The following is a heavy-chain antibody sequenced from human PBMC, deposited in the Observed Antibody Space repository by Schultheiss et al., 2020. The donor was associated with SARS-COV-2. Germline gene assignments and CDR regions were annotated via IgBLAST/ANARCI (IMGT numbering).Heavy chain of an antibody. D-gene: IGHD3-16*02. CDR1: GGTFSSYA. CDR3: ARGRESFGGLIAPPSY. J-gene: IGHJ4*02. V-gene: IGHV1-69*06. CDR2: IIPIFGTA. Sequence: KISCKASGGTFSSYAISWVRQAPGQGLEWMGGIIPIFGTANYAQKFQGRVTITADKSTSTTYMHLSSLKSGDTAMYYCARGRESFGGLIAPPSYWGQGTLVTVSS.